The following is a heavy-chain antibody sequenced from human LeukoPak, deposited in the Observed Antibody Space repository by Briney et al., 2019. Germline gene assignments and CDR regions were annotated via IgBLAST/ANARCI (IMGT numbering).Heavy chain of an antibody. V-gene: IGHV3-33*01. CDR3: ARDSGSGMDV. J-gene: IGHJ6*02. CDR1: GFTFRSYG. D-gene: IGHD6-25*01. Sequence: PGGSLRLSCAASGFTFRSYGMHWVRQAPGKGLEWVAVIWYDGSSKYHPDSVKGRFIISRDNSNNTLYLEINSLTAEDTAMYYCARDSGSGMDVWGQGTTVTVSS. CDR2: IWYDGSSK.